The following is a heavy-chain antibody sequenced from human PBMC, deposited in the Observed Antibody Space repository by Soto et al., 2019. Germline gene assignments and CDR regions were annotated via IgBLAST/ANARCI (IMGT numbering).Heavy chain of an antibody. D-gene: IGHD6-13*01. CDR2: IKNNANSYTT. CDR1: GFTFSDHY. CDR3: ARVRVGSTRATDH. Sequence: EVQLVESGGGLVQPEGSLRLSCAASGFTFSDHYMDWVRQAPGKGLEWVGRIKNNANSYTTEYAESVKGRFIISRDNAKNSVFLQMNRLKTDDTAVYYCARVRVGSTRATDHWGQGILVTVSS. V-gene: IGHV3-72*01. J-gene: IGHJ4*02.